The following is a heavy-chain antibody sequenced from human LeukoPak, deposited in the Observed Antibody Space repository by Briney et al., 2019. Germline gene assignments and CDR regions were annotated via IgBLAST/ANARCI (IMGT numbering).Heavy chain of an antibody. D-gene: IGHD1-14*01. J-gene: IGHJ6*03. CDR2: IYSGGDT. CDR3: ARQGASYNNGYYYYHYMAA. CDR1: GFTVRSNY. Sequence: PGGSLRLSCVAAGFTVRSNYMTWVRQAPGKGLEWVSVIYSGGDTYYADSVKGRFTISRDNSKNTLYLQMNSLRADDTAVYFCARQGASYNNGYYYYHYMAAWGKGTTVTVSS. V-gene: IGHV3-53*01.